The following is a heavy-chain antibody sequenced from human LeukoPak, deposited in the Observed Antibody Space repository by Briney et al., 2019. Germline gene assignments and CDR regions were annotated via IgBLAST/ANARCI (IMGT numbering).Heavy chain of an antibody. CDR3: AKKGTVVTPGPYFDY. CDR2: ISINGDRT. J-gene: IGHJ4*02. Sequence: GGSLRLSCAASGFTFNNYTMSWVRQAPGKGLEWVSTISINGDRTYYADSVKGRFTISRDNSNNTLYLEMNSLGAEDTATYYCAKKGTVVTPGPYFDYWGQGILVTVSS. D-gene: IGHD4-23*01. V-gene: IGHV3-23*01. CDR1: GFTFNNYT.